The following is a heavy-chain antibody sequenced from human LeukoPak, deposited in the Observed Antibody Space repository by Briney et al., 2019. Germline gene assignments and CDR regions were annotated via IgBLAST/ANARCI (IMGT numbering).Heavy chain of an antibody. V-gene: IGHV3-64D*06. D-gene: IGHD2-15*01. CDR1: GFPFNTYA. CDR3: TRDSALLGVAFDL. CDR2: ISSNGDNT. J-gene: IGHJ3*01. Sequence: GGSLRLSCSASGFPFNTYAIHWVRQAPGKGLEYVAGISSNGDNTDFADSAKGRFTISRDNSKSTLFLQMNSLRAEDTAVYFCTRDSALLGVAFDLWGQGTVVTVSS.